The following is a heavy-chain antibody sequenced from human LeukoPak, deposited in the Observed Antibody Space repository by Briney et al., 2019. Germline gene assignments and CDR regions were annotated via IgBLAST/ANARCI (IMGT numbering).Heavy chain of an antibody. D-gene: IGHD2-15*01. CDR1: GGSISSYY. V-gene: IGHV4-34*01. CDR3: ARGRGRRYCSGGSCYRGYYYYMDV. J-gene: IGHJ6*03. CDR2: INHSGST. Sequence: SETLSLTCTVSGGSISSYYWSWIRQPPGKGLEWIGEINHSGSTNYNPSLKSRVTISVDTSKNQFSLKLSSVTAADTAVYYCARGRGRRYCSGGSCYRGYYYYMDVWGKGTTVTVSS.